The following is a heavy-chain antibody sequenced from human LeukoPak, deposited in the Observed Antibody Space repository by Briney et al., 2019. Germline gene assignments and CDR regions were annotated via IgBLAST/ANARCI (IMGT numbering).Heavy chain of an antibody. CDR1: GGTFSSYA. CDR3: ARECCSSLVSSVLTPYYYYYMDV. V-gene: IGHV1-18*01. Sequence: ASVKVSCKASGGTFSSYAISWVRQAPGQGLEWMGWISAYNGNTNYAQKLQGRVTMTTDTSTSTAYMELRSLRSDDTAVYYCARECCSSLVSSVLTPYYYYYMDVWGKGTTVTVSS. CDR2: ISAYNGNT. J-gene: IGHJ6*03. D-gene: IGHD2-2*01.